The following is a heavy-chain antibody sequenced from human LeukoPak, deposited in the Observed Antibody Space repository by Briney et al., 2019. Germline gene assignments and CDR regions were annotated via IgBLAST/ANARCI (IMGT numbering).Heavy chain of an antibody. CDR1: GGSISSSSYY. D-gene: IGHD3-22*01. CDR3: ARTGDSSGYYRNAIDY. J-gene: IGHJ4*02. CDR2: IYCRGST. V-gene: IGHV4-39*07. Sequence: ETLSLTCTVSGGSISSSSYYWGWIRQPPGKGLEWIGSIYCRGSTYYNPSLRSRITLSLDTSKSQFSLSLSSVTAADTAVYYCARTGDSSGYYRNAIDYWGQGTLVTVSS.